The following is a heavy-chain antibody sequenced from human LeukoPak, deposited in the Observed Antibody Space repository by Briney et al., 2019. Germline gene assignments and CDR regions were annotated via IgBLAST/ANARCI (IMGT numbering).Heavy chain of an antibody. V-gene: IGHV3-23*01. CDR2: ISGSGGST. Sequence: GGSLRLSCAASGFTFSIYAMSWVRQAPGKGLEWVSTISGSGGSTYYADSVKGRFTISRDNSKNTLYLQMNSLRAEDTAVYYCAKDVLWGNSEVDYWGQGTLVTVSS. D-gene: IGHD4-23*01. CDR3: AKDVLWGNSEVDY. J-gene: IGHJ4*02. CDR1: GFTFSIYA.